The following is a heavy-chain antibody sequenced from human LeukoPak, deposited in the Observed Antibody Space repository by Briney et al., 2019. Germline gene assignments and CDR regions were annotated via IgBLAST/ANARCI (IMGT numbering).Heavy chain of an antibody. CDR1: GFTFSSYS. CDR3: ARDSPVGYGWLQFNY. V-gene: IGHV3-48*04. D-gene: IGHD5-24*01. Sequence: GGSLRLSCAASGFTFSSYSMNWVRQAPGKGLEWVSYISSSSSTIYYADSVKGRFTISRDNAKNSLYLQMNSLRAEDTAVYYCARDSPVGYGWLQFNYWGQGTLVTVSS. J-gene: IGHJ4*02. CDR2: ISSSSSTI.